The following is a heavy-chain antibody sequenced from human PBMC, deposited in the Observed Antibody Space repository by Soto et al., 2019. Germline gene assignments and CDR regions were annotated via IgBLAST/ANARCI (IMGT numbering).Heavy chain of an antibody. Sequence: QVQLVQSGAEVKKPGSSVKVSCKASGGTFSSYTISWVRQAPGQGLEWMGRIIPILGIANYAQKFQGRVTITADKSTSTAYMELSSLRSGDTAVYYCARDKGGSYYGYWGQGTLVTVSS. CDR1: GGTFSSYT. J-gene: IGHJ4*02. V-gene: IGHV1-69*08. CDR3: ARDKGGSYYGY. CDR2: IIPILGIA. D-gene: IGHD1-26*01.